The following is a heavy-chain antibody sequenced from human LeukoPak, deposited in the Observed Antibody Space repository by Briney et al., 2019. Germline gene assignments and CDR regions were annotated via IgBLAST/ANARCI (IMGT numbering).Heavy chain of an antibody. CDR2: ISSSGSTI. CDR1: GFTFSSYE. J-gene: IGHJ6*02. Sequence: GGSLRLSCAASGFTFSSYEMNWVRQAPGKGLEWVSYISSSGSTIYYADSVKGRFTISTDNAKNSLYLQMSSLRSEDTAVYYCASRGTTGTTFDYYYGMDVWGQGTTVTVSS. CDR3: ASRGTTGTTFDYYYGMDV. V-gene: IGHV3-48*03. D-gene: IGHD4-11*01.